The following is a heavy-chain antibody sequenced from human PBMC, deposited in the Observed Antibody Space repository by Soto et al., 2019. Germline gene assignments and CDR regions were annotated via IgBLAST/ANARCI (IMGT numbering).Heavy chain of an antibody. D-gene: IGHD3-3*01. V-gene: IGHV3-33*01. CDR1: GFTFSSYG. CDR3: ARDSTYYDFWSGSFDY. CDR2: IWYDGSNK. Sequence: GGSLRLSCAASGFTFSSYGMHWVRQAPGKGLEWVAVIWYDGSNKYYADSVKGRFTISRDNSKNTLYLQMNSLRAEDTAVYYCARDSTYYDFWSGSFDYWGQGTLVTVS. J-gene: IGHJ4*02.